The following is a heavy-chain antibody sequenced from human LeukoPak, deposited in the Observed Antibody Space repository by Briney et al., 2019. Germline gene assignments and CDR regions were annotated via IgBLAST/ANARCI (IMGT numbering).Heavy chain of an antibody. CDR3: ARRAGGYSHPYDY. J-gene: IGHJ4*02. V-gene: IGHV3-53*01. CDR2: IYSDNT. CDR1: GFTFSSYA. Sequence: PGGSLRLSCAASGFTFSSYAMSWVHQAPGKGLEWVSFIYSDNTHYSDSVKGRFTISRDNSKSTLYLQMNSLRAEDTAVYYCARRAGGYSHPYDYWGQGTLVTVSS. D-gene: IGHD4-23*01.